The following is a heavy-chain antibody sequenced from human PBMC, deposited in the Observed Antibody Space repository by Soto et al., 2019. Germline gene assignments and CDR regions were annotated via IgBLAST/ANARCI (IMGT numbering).Heavy chain of an antibody. J-gene: IGHJ5*02. V-gene: IGHV4-59*13. Sequence: SETLSLTCTVSGDSMSRYYWTWIRQLPGKGLECIGYIYYTGTTSYNPSLKSRVTISLDTSKNQFSLNLRSVTAADTAVYYCAREAFFPGPHNEDCFDPWGQGILVTVSS. D-gene: IGHD1-1*01. CDR3: AREAFFPGPHNEDCFDP. CDR2: IYYTGTT. CDR1: GDSMSRYY.